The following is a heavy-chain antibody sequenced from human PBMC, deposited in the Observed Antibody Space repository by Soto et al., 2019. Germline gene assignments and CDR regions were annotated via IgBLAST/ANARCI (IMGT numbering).Heavy chain of an antibody. Sequence: QVHLQQWGAGLLKPSETLSLTCAVYGGSVNGYYWNWIRQPPGKGLAWIGEINHTGGTHYNPSLKSRVTMSVDTSKNQFSLRLSSVTAADTAIYYCATRIPVFGLLIPAFDPWGQGTQVTVSS. CDR3: ATRIPVFGLLIPAFDP. J-gene: IGHJ5*02. D-gene: IGHD3-3*01. V-gene: IGHV4-34*02. CDR2: INHTGGT. CDR1: GGSVNGYY.